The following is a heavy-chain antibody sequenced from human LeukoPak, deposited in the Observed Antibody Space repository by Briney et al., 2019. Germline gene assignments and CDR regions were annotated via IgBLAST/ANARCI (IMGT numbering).Heavy chain of an antibody. V-gene: IGHV4-61*02. CDR1: GGSISSGSYY. Sequence: SETLSLTCTVSGGSISSGSYYWSWIRQPAGKGLEWIGRIYTSGSTNYNPSLKSRVTISVDTSKNQFSLKLSSVTAVDTAVYYCASGYSYGSYYFDYWGQGTLVTVSS. CDR3: ASGYSYGSYYFDY. D-gene: IGHD5-18*01. J-gene: IGHJ4*02. CDR2: IYTSGST.